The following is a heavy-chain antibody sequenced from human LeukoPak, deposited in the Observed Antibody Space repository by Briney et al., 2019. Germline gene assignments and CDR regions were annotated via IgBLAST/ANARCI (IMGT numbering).Heavy chain of an antibody. Sequence: GGSLRLSCAASGFTFSSYWMSWVRQAPGKGLEWVANIKQDGSEKYYVDSVKGRFTISRDNAKNSLYLQMNSLRAEDTAVYYCTRSPVSRYFDWLFPTYYFDYWGQGTLVTVSS. CDR1: GFTFSSYW. CDR3: TRSPVSRYFDWLFPTYYFDY. V-gene: IGHV3-7*01. CDR2: IKQDGSEK. J-gene: IGHJ4*02. D-gene: IGHD3-9*01.